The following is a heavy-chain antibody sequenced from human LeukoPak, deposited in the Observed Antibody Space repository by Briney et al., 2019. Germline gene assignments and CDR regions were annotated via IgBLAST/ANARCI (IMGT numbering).Heavy chain of an antibody. Sequence: KPSETLSLTCTVSGGSISSYYWSWIRQPPGKGLEWIGYIYYSGSTNYNPSLKSRVTISVDTSKNQFSLKLSSVTAADTAVYYCARRGPQLWSYYFDYWGQGTLVTVSS. CDR1: GGSISSYY. D-gene: IGHD5-18*01. CDR3: ARRGPQLWSYYFDY. J-gene: IGHJ4*02. V-gene: IGHV4-59*08. CDR2: IYYSGST.